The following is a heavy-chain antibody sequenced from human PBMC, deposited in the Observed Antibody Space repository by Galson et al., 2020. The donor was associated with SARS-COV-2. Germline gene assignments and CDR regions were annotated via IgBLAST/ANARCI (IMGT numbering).Heavy chain of an antibody. V-gene: IGHV3-74*01. CDR3: ARDLRPPPIQLWRVYYYMDV. J-gene: IGHJ6*03. Sequence: ALHGESLKISCAASGFTFSSYWMHWVRQAPGKGLVWVSRIYREGSSTSYADSVKGRFTISGDNAKNTLYLQMNSLRAEDTAVYYCARDLRPPPIQLWRVYYYMDVWGKGTTVTVSS. CDR1: GFTFSSYW. CDR2: IYREGSST. D-gene: IGHD5-18*01.